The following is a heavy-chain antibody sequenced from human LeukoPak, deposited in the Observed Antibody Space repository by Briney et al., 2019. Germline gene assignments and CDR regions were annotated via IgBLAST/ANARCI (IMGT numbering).Heavy chain of an antibody. D-gene: IGHD6-19*01. Sequence: GGSLRLSCAASGFTFSSFSMNGVGQVPGKGLKRVSYIRSSSSTIYYADSVKGRFTISRDNAKNSLYLQMNSLRVEDTAVYYCASPPAQYSSGLDNWGQGTLVTVSS. V-gene: IGHV3-48*04. CDR2: IRSSSSTI. CDR3: ASPPAQYSSGLDN. J-gene: IGHJ4*02. CDR1: GFTFSSFS.